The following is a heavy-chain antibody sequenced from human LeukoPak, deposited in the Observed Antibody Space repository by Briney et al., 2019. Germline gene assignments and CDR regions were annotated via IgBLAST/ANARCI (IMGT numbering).Heavy chain of an antibody. V-gene: IGHV4-34*01. Sequence: PSETLSLTCAVYGGSFSGYYWSWIRQPPGKGLEWIGEINHSGSTNYNPSLKSRVTISVDTSENQFSLKLSSVTAADTAVYYCAREQQQLVRGPYNWFDPWGQGTLVTVSS. D-gene: IGHD6-13*01. J-gene: IGHJ5*02. CDR1: GGSFSGYY. CDR2: INHSGST. CDR3: AREQQQLVRGPYNWFDP.